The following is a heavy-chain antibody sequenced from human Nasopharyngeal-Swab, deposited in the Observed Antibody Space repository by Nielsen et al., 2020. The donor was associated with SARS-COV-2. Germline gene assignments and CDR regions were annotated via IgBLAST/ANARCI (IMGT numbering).Heavy chain of an antibody. D-gene: IGHD6-13*01. CDR2: ISSSSSYI. V-gene: IGHV3-21*01. Sequence: VRQMPGKGLEWVSSISSSSSYIYYADSVKGRFTISRDNAKNSLYLQMNSLRAEDTAVYYCARDRQQLVLGYYYYYMDVWGKGTTVTDSS. J-gene: IGHJ6*03. CDR3: ARDRQQLVLGYYYYYMDV.